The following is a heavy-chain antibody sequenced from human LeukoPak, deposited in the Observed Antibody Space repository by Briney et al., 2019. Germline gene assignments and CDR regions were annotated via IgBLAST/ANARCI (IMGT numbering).Heavy chain of an antibody. J-gene: IGHJ4*02. CDR1: GSTFSSYE. CDR2: INPSGARI. Sequence: GGSLRLSCAASGSTFSSYELIWVRQAPGRGLEWVSYINPSGARIYYADSVKGRFTISRDNAKNSLYLQMNSLRAEDTGVYYCSREGSDGYNFDYWGQGTLVTVSS. CDR3: SREGSDGYNFDY. D-gene: IGHD5-24*01. V-gene: IGHV3-48*03.